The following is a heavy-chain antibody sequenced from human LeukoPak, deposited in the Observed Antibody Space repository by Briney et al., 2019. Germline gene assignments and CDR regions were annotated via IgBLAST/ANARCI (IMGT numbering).Heavy chain of an antibody. CDR3: AKDIGYDSSGYPQYYFDY. CDR2: ISWNSGSI. V-gene: IGHV3-9*01. D-gene: IGHD3-22*01. Sequence: GGSLRLSCAASGFTFDDYAMHWVRQAPGKGLEWVSGISWNSGSIGYADSVKGRFTISRDNAKNSLYLQMNSLRAEDTALYYCAKDIGYDSSGYPQYYFDYWGQGTLVTVSS. CDR1: GFTFDDYA. J-gene: IGHJ4*02.